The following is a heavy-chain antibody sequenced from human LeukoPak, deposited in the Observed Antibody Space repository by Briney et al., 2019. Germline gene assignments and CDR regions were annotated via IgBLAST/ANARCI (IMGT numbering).Heavy chain of an antibody. CDR3: ARHRVSYYYDSSGYYSDY. J-gene: IGHJ4*02. V-gene: IGHV4-34*01. Sequence: SETLSLTCAVYGGSFSGYYWSWIRQPPGKGLEWIGEINHSGSTNYNPSLKSRVTISVDTSKKQFSLKLSSVTAADTAVYYCARHRVSYYYDSSGYYSDYWGQGTLVTVSS. CDR1: GGSFSGYY. CDR2: INHSGST. D-gene: IGHD3-22*01.